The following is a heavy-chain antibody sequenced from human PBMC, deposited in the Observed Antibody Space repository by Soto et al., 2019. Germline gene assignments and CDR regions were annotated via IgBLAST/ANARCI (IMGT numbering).Heavy chain of an antibody. V-gene: IGHV4-34*01. CDR1: GVSFSGYY. J-gene: IGHJ5*02. D-gene: IGHD3-16*01. CDR3: ARGSKGVERWGFDP. CDR2: INHSGST. Sequence: QVQLQQWGAGLLKPSETLSRTCAVYGVSFSGYYWIWIRQPPGKGLEWTGEINHSGSTNYNPSLKSRVTISVDTSKNQFSLKLSSVTAADTAVYYCARGSKGVERWGFDPWGQGTLVNVSS.